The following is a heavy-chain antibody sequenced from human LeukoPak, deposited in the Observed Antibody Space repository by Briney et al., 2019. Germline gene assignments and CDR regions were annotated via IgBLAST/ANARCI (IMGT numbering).Heavy chain of an antibody. J-gene: IGHJ4*02. V-gene: IGHV3-48*03. CDR1: GFTFSSYE. CDR3: ARVSSGWYEGFDY. Sequence: QPGGSLRLSCAASGFTFSSYEMNWVRQAPGKGLEWVSYISSSGSTIYYADSVKGRFTISRDNAKNSLYLQMNSLRAEDTAVYYCARVSSGWYEGFDYWGQGTLVTVSS. CDR2: ISSSGSTI. D-gene: IGHD6-19*01.